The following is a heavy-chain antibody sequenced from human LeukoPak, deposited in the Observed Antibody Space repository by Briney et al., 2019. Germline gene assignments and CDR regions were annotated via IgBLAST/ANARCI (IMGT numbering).Heavy chain of an antibody. J-gene: IGHJ4*02. V-gene: IGHV1-69-2*01. CDR3: ATDTTTYYYHY. Sequence: ASVKISCKVSGYTFTDYYMHWVQQAPGKGLEWMGLVDPEDGETIYAEKFQGRVTITADTATDTAYMELSSLRSEDTAVYYCATDTTTYYYHYWGQGTLVTVSS. D-gene: IGHD1-26*01. CDR1: GYTFTDYY. CDR2: VDPEDGET.